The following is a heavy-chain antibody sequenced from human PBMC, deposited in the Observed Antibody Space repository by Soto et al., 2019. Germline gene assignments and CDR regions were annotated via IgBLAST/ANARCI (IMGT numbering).Heavy chain of an antibody. Sequence: SETLSLTCTVSGGSISSSSYYWGWIRQPPGKGLEWIGSIYYSGSTYYNPSLKSRVTISVDTSKNQFSLKLSSVTAADTAVYYCASPGEVTTDAFDIWGQGTMVTVSS. CDR1: GGSISSSSYY. V-gene: IGHV4-39*01. CDR2: IYYSGST. CDR3: ASPGEVTTDAFDI. J-gene: IGHJ3*02. D-gene: IGHD4-17*01.